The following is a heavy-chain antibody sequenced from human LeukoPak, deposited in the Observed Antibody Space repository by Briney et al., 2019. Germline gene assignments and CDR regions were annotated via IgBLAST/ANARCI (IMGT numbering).Heavy chain of an antibody. CDR3: AITYCGGDCYCPCYFGMDV. Sequence: ASVKVSCKASGYTFTSYDINWVRQAPGQGLEWMGWMNPNSGNTGYAQKFQGRVTMTRNTSISTAYMELSSLRSEDTAVYYCAITYCGGDCYCPCYFGMDVWGQGTTVTVSS. CDR1: GYTFTSYD. V-gene: IGHV1-8*01. D-gene: IGHD2-21*02. J-gene: IGHJ6*02. CDR2: MNPNSGNT.